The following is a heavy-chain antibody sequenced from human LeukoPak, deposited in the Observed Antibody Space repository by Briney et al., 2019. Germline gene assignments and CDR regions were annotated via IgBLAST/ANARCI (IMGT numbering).Heavy chain of an antibody. Sequence: PSETLSLTCAVYDGSFSGYYWSWIRQPPGKGLEWIGEINHSGSTNYNPSLKSRVTISVDTSKNQFSLKLSSVTAADTAVYYCARGPTYYDFWSGYYTRYFDYWGQGTLVTVSS. CDR1: DGSFSGYY. V-gene: IGHV4-34*01. D-gene: IGHD3-3*01. J-gene: IGHJ4*02. CDR2: INHSGST. CDR3: ARGPTYYDFWSGYYTRYFDY.